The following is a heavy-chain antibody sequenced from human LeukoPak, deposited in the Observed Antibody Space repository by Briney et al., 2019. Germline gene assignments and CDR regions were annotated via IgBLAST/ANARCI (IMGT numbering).Heavy chain of an antibody. CDR2: ISYDGSNK. V-gene: IGHV3-30*03. CDR3: ARDAVDYYDSSGYSPHFDY. D-gene: IGHD3-22*01. J-gene: IGHJ4*02. CDR1: GFTFSSYG. Sequence: TGGSLRLSCAASGFTFSSYGMHWVRQAPGKGLEWVAVISYDGSNKYYADSVKGRFTISRDNSKNTLYLQMNSLRAEDTAVYYCARDAVDYYDSSGYSPHFDYWGQGTLVTVSS.